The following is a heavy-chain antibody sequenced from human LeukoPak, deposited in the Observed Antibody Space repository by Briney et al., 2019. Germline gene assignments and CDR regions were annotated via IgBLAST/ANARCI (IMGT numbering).Heavy chain of an antibody. CDR3: ARVEYYYDSGGYPKPIYFDY. CDR1: GGSISTYY. V-gene: IGHV4-59*01. Sequence: SGTLSLTCTVPGGSISTYYWSWIRQPPGKGLEWIGYIYYSGSTNYNPSLKSRVTISVDTSKNQFSLKLSSVTAADTAVYYCARVEYYYDSGGYPKPIYFDYWGQGTLVTVSS. CDR2: IYYSGST. D-gene: IGHD3-22*01. J-gene: IGHJ4*02.